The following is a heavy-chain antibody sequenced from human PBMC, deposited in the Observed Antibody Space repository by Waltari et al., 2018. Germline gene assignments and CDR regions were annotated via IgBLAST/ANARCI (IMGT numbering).Heavy chain of an antibody. D-gene: IGHD3-22*01. J-gene: IGHJ4*02. V-gene: IGHV3-9*01. Sequence: EVQLVESGGGLVQPGRSLRLSCAVSGFTFDDYGMHWVRQGPGKGLVVVSGISWNSGSIGYADSVKGRFTISRDNAKNSLYLQINSLRAEDTALYYCATIYDSRGYSDYWGQGTLVTVSS. CDR2: ISWNSGSI. CDR3: ATIYDSRGYSDY. CDR1: GFTFDDYG.